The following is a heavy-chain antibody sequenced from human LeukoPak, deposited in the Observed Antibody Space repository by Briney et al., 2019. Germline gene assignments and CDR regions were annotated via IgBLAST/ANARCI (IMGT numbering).Heavy chain of an antibody. CDR3: AKDVDNSGPKAYFQH. CDR2: IYPGDSDT. D-gene: IGHD3-22*01. J-gene: IGHJ1*01. V-gene: IGHV5-51*01. Sequence: GESLKISCKGSGYSFTSYWTGWVRQMPGKGLEWMGIIYPGDSDTRYSPSFQGQVTISADKSKNTLYLQMNSLRDEDTAVYYCAKDVDNSGPKAYFQHWGQGTLVTVSS. CDR1: GYSFTSYW.